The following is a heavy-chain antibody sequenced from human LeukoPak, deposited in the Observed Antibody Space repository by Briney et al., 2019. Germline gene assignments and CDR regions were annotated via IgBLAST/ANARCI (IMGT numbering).Heavy chain of an antibody. CDR3: ARPVSSSWFYDY. CDR2: IDPSDSYT. Sequence: GESLKISCKGSGYSFTSYWISWVRQMPGKGLEWMGRIDPSDSYTNYSPSFQGHVTISADKSISTAYLQWSSLKASDTAMYYCARPVSSSWFYDYWGQGTLVTVPS. J-gene: IGHJ4*02. D-gene: IGHD6-13*01. CDR1: GYSFTSYW. V-gene: IGHV5-10-1*01.